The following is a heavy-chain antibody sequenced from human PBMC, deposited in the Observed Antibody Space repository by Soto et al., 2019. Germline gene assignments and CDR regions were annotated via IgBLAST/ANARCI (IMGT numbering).Heavy chain of an antibody. J-gene: IGHJ4*02. V-gene: IGHV3-15*01. CDR3: TTVWVVPAAMPPDLFDY. CDR1: GFTFSNAW. D-gene: IGHD2-2*01. Sequence: EVQLVESGGGLVKPGGSLRLSCAASGFTFSNAWMSWVRQAPGKGLEWVGRIKSKTDGGTTDYAAPVKGRFTISRDDPKNTLYLQMNSLKTEDTAVYYCTTVWVVPAAMPPDLFDYWGQGTLVTVSS. CDR2: IKSKTDGGTT.